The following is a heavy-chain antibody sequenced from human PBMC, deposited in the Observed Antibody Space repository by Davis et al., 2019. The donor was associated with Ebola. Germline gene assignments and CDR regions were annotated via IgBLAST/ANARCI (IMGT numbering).Heavy chain of an antibody. CDR2: INPNSGGT. J-gene: IGHJ5*02. CDR1: GYTFTGYY. CDR3: ARDRPAAIRSVNWFDP. Sequence: ASVTVSRLASGYTFTGYYIHWVRQAPGQGLEWMGWINPNSGGTNYAQKFQGRVTMTRDTSISTAYMELSRLRSDDTAVYYCARDRPAAIRSVNWFDPWGQGTLVTVSS. D-gene: IGHD2-2*02. V-gene: IGHV1-2*02.